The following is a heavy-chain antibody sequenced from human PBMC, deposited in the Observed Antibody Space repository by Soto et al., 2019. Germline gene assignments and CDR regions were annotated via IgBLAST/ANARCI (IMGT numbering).Heavy chain of an antibody. D-gene: IGHD3-16*01. CDR2: ISAYNGNT. J-gene: IGHJ5*02. CDR1: GYTFTSYG. Sequence: ASVKVSCKASGYTFTSYGISWVRQAPGQGLEWMGWISAYNGNTNYAQKLQGRVTMTTDTSTSTAYMELRSLRSDDTAVYYCARSGLDYIWGSYLTWGQGTLVTVSS. V-gene: IGHV1-18*01. CDR3: ARSGLDYIWGSYLT.